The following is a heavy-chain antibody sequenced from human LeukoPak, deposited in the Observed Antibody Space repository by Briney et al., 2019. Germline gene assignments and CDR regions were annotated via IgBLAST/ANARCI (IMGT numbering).Heavy chain of an antibody. CDR3: VKSVTAAGHFDY. D-gene: IGHD6-13*01. V-gene: IGHV3-43*02. CDR2: ISGDG. CDR1: VFTFQDYA. Sequence: GRSLRLSCAASVFTFQDYAMHWVRQVPGKGLEWVPLISGDGDYGDSVKGRFTISRDNSKNSLYLQMNSLRTEDTALYYCVKSVTAAGHFDYWGRGTLVTVSS. J-gene: IGHJ4*02.